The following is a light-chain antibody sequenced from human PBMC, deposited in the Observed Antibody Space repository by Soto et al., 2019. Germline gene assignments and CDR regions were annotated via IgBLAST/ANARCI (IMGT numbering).Light chain of an antibody. Sequence: DIIMHQSPDSLAVSLGERATINCTSSQSLFYRSYNKDYLAWYQQKPGQPPRLLIYWASTRESGVSDRFSGSGSGTDFTLTVTAMQAEDVAVYYCQQYFNTPWTFGQGTKVEI. CDR1: QSLFYRSYNKDY. CDR2: WAS. V-gene: IGKV4-1*01. J-gene: IGKJ1*01. CDR3: QQYFNTPWT.